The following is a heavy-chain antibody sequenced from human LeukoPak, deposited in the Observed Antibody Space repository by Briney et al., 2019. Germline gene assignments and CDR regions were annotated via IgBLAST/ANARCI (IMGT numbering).Heavy chain of an antibody. CDR2: IYYSGST. CDR1: GGSISSYY. CDR3: ARDKYGSGSSFDY. Sequence: SETLSLTCTVSGGSISSYYWSWIRQSPGKGLEWIGYIYYSGSTYYNPSLKSRVTISLDTSKNQFSLKVSSVTAADTAVYYCARDKYGSGSSFDYWGQGTLVTVSS. V-gene: IGHV4-59*01. J-gene: IGHJ4*02. D-gene: IGHD3-10*01.